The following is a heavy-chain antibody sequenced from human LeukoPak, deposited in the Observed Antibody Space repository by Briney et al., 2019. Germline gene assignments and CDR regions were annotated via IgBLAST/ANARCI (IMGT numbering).Heavy chain of an antibody. J-gene: IGHJ3*02. CDR2: IYPSDSDT. CDR3: ARQYCSSTSCYLSDIAFDI. D-gene: IGHD2-2*01. V-gene: IGHV5-51*01. CDR1: GYSFTSYW. Sequence: KRGESLKISCKGSGYSFTSYWIGWVRQMPGKGLEWMGIIYPSDSDTRYSPSFQGQVTISADKSISTAYLQWSSLKASDTAMYYCARQYCSSTSCYLSDIAFDIWGQGTMVTVSS.